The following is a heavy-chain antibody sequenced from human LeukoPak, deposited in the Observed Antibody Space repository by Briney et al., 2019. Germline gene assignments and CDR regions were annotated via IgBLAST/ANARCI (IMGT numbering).Heavy chain of an antibody. J-gene: IGHJ4*02. CDR3: ARDARYCSGGSCYTPFDY. Sequence: ASVKVSCKASGYTFTSYAMHWVRQAPEQRLEWMGWLNAANGNTKYSQKFQGRVTITRDTSASTAYMELSSLRSEDTAVYYCARDARYCSGGSCYTPFDYWGQGTLVTVSS. CDR1: GYTFTSYA. D-gene: IGHD2-15*01. CDR2: LNAANGNT. V-gene: IGHV1-3*01.